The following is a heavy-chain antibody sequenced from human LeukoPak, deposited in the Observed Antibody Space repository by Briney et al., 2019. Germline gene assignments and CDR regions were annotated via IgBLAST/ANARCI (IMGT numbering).Heavy chain of an antibody. V-gene: IGHV4-34*01. CDR3: ARTYDFWSGYYQARYFDY. D-gene: IGHD3-3*01. CDR2: INHSGST. Sequence: PSETLSLTCAVYGGSFSGYYWSWIRQPPGKGLEWIGEINHSGSTNYNPSLKSRVTISVDTSKNRFSLKLSSVTAADTAVYYCARTYDFWSGYYQARYFDYWGQGTLVTVSS. CDR1: GGSFSGYY. J-gene: IGHJ4*02.